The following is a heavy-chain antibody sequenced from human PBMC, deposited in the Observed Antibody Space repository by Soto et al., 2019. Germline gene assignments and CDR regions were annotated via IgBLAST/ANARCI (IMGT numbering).Heavy chain of an antibody. J-gene: IGHJ6*02. CDR1: GFSVSTSGVG. Sequence: QITLKESGPTLVKPTQTLTLTCTFSGFSVSTSGVGVAWIRQPPGKALEWLALIYWDGDERYSPFLQSRVTIXKXXSKNQVVLQMTNMAPVDTATYYCAHKGGRGAAMDVWGQGTTVTVSS. D-gene: IGHD2-15*01. CDR2: IYWDGDE. CDR3: AHKGGRGAAMDV. V-gene: IGHV2-5*02.